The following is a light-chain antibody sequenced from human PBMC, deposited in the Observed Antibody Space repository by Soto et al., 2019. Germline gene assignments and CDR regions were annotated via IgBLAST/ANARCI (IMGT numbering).Light chain of an antibody. V-gene: IGLV2-14*01. CDR3: SSYTSSSTYV. CDR1: SSDVGRYNY. CDR2: EVS. J-gene: IGLJ1*01. Sequence: QSALTQPASVSGSPGQSITISCTGTSSDVGRYNYVSWYQQHPGKAPKLMLYEVSNRPSGVSNRFSGSKSGNTASLTISGLQAGDEADYYCSSYTSSSTYVFGTGTKLTVL.